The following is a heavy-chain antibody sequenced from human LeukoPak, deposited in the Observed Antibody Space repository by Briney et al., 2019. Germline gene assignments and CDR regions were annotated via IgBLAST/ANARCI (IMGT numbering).Heavy chain of an antibody. D-gene: IGHD6-19*01. CDR1: GFTFDDYA. CDR3: AKDNRRHYTSGPNPDSLH. J-gene: IGHJ4*02. CDR2: VTWNSGSI. Sequence: GGSLRLSCAASGFTFDDYAMHWVRQAPGKGLEWVSGVTWNSGSIDYADSVKGRFTISRDNAKNSLYLQMNSLRPGDTALYYCAKDNRRHYTSGPNPDSLHWGQGTLVTVSS. V-gene: IGHV3-9*01.